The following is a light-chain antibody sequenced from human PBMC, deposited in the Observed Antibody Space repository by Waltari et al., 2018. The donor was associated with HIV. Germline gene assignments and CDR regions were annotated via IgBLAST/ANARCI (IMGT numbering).Light chain of an antibody. CDR3: QSYDNNDVI. CDR1: SGNIATNY. J-gene: IGLJ2*01. Sequence: FVLTQPHSVSESPGKTVTISCTRNSGNIATNYVQWYQQPPGSSPTTVIYEDNQRPSGVPDRFSGSIDSSSNSAALTISGLETDDEADYYCQSYDNNDVIFGGGTRLTVL. V-gene: IGLV6-57*01. CDR2: EDN.